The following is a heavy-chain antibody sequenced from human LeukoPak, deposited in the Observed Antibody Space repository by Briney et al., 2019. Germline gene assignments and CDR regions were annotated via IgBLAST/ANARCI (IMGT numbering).Heavy chain of an antibody. V-gene: IGHV4-59*01. CDR2: IYYSGST. J-gene: IGHJ5*02. Sequence: SETLSLTCTVSGGSISSYYWSWIRQPPGKGLEWIGYIYYSGSTNYNPSLKSRVTISVDTSKNQFSLKLSSVTAADTAVYYCARGAAGIGDLDPWGQGTLVTVSS. D-gene: IGHD6-13*01. CDR1: GGSISSYY. CDR3: ARGAAGIGDLDP.